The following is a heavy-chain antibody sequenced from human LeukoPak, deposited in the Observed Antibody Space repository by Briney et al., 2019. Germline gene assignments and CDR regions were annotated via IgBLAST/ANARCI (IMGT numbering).Heavy chain of an antibody. V-gene: IGHV4-59*01. CDR3: AWGTRDAFDI. CDR2: IYYSGGT. J-gene: IGHJ3*02. D-gene: IGHD1-1*01. Sequence: SETLSLTCTVSGGSISSYYWSWIRQPPGKGLEWIGYIYYSGGTNYNPSLKSRVTISVDTSKNQFSLKLSSVTAADTAVYYCAWGTRDAFDIWGLGTMVTVSS. CDR1: GGSISSYY.